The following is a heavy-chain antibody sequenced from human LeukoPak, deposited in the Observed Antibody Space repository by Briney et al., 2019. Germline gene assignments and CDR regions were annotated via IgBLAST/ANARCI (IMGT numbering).Heavy chain of an antibody. CDR2: INPNSGGT. CDR1: GYTFTGYY. Sequence: GASVKVSCKASGYTFTGYYMHWVRQAPGQGLEWMGWINPNSGGTNYAQKFQGRVTMTRDTSISTAYMELSRLRSDDTAVYYCAREPELSYYYDSSGYYNWFDPWGQGTLVTVSS. D-gene: IGHD3-22*01. CDR3: AREPELSYYYDSSGYYNWFDP. J-gene: IGHJ5*02. V-gene: IGHV1-2*02.